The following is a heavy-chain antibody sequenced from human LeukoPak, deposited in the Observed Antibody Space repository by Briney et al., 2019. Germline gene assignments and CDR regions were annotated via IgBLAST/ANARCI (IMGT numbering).Heavy chain of an antibody. CDR3: ARHPLYDSWSGYYPYYFDY. D-gene: IGHD3-3*01. CDR2: IYYSGST. V-gene: IGHV4-39*01. J-gene: IGHJ4*02. CDR1: GGSISSSSYY. Sequence: PSETLSLTCTVSGGSISSSSYYWGWIRQPPGKGLEWIGSIYYSGSTYYNPSLKSRVTISVDTSKNQFSLKLSSVTAADTAVSYCARHPLYDSWSGYYPYYFDYWGQGTLVTVSS.